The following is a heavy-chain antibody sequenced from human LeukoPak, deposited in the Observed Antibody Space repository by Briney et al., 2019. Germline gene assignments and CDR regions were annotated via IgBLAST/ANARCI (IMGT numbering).Heavy chain of an antibody. D-gene: IGHD6-19*01. V-gene: IGHV3-21*01. Sequence: GGSLRLSCAASGFTFSSYRMNCVRQAPGKGLEWVSSISSSTYKYYADSVKGRFTISRDNAKNSLYLQMNSLRAEDTAVYYCAREDSSGWADYWGQGSLVTVSS. CDR3: AREDSSGWADY. CDR1: GFTFSSYR. J-gene: IGHJ4*02. CDR2: ISSSTYK.